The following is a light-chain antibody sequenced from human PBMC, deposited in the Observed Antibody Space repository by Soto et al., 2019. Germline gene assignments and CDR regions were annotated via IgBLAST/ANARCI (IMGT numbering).Light chain of an antibody. J-gene: IGKJ1*01. Sequence: EIVLTQSPATLSLSPGERATLSCRASQSVSSYLAWYQQKPGQAPRLLIYDASNRATGIPDRFSGSGSGTDFTLTISRLEPEDFGVYYCQQYGSSGTFGQGTKVDIK. V-gene: IGKV3-20*01. CDR1: QSVSSY. CDR2: DAS. CDR3: QQYGSSGT.